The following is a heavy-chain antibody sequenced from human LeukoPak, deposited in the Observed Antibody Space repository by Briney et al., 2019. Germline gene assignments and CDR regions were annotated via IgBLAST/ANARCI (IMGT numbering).Heavy chain of an antibody. J-gene: IGHJ4*02. V-gene: IGHV1-69*04. CDR1: GGTFSSYA. CDR2: IIPILGIA. CDR3: AREMGIAAAGSGYFDY. Sequence: ASVKVSCKASGGTFSSYAISWVRQAPGQGLEWMGRIIPILGIANYAQKFQGRVTITADKSTSTAYMELSSLRSEDTAVYYCAREMGIAAAGSGYFDYWGQGTLVTVSP. D-gene: IGHD6-13*01.